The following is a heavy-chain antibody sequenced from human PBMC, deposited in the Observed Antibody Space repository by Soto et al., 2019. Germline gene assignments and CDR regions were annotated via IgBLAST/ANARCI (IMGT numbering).Heavy chain of an antibody. CDR1: GFTFSTYG. D-gene: IGHD1-1*01. J-gene: IGHJ6*02. V-gene: IGHV3-30*18. CDR3: AKTVQSYFYGMDV. Sequence: QVQLVESGGGVVQPGRSLRLSYAASGFTFSTYGMHWVRQAPGKGLEWVAVISYDGSNGYYADSVKGRFTISRDNSKNTLYLQMNSLRAEDTAVYYCAKTVQSYFYGMDVWGQGTTVTVSS. CDR2: ISYDGSNG.